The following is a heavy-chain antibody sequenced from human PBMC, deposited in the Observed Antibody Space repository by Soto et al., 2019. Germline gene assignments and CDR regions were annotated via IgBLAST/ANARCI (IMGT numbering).Heavy chain of an antibody. V-gene: IGHV1-18*01. D-gene: IGHD4-17*01. CDR1: GYTFTSYG. CDR2: ISAYNGKT. J-gene: IGHJ5*02. CDR3: ARKMDDYGENWFDP. Sequence: QVQLVQSGAEVKKPGASVKVSCKASGYTFTSYGISWVRQAPVQGLEWMGWISAYNGKTNDAQKLQGRVNMTTDTPTSTAYMELRTLSSDDTDVYYCARKMDDYGENWFDPWGQGTLVTASS.